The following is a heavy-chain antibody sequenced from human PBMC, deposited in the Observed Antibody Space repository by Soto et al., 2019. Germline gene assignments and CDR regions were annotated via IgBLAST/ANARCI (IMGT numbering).Heavy chain of an antibody. CDR1: GGTFSSYA. V-gene: IGHV1-69*13. CDR3: AIGWGRGWLQFSLHY. CDR2: TIPIFGTA. J-gene: IGHJ4*02. Sequence: SVKVSCKASGGTFSSYAISWVRQAPGQGLEWMGGTIPIFGTANYAQKFQGRVTITADESTSTAYMELSSLRSEDTAVYYCAIGWGRGWLQFSLHYWGQGTLVTVSS. D-gene: IGHD5-12*01.